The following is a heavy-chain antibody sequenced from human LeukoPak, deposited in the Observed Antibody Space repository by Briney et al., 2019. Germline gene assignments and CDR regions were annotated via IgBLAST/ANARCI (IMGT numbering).Heavy chain of an antibody. D-gene: IGHD2-15*01. J-gene: IGHJ1*01. V-gene: IGHV4-39*01. CDR1: GGYISSSTYY. CDR3: ASGVVVVTATPEQYFQD. Sequence: SETLSLTCTVSGGYISSSTYYWGWIRQPPGKGPEWIGSMYYSGIIYYNPSLKSRVTISVDTSKNQFSLKLRSVTAADTSVYYCASGVVVVTATPEQYFQDWGQGTLVTVSS. CDR2: MYYSGII.